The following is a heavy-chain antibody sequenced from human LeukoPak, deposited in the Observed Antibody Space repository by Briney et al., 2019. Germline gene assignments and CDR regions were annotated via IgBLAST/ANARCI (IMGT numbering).Heavy chain of an antibody. D-gene: IGHD4-17*01. CDR2: INTNTGNP. CDR1: GYTFTGYY. CDR3: ARDDGDLQHIFDY. V-gene: IGHV7-4-1*02. J-gene: IGHJ4*02. Sequence: ASVKVSCKASGYTFTGYYIYWVRQVPGQGLEWMGWINTNTGNPTYAQGFTGRFVFSLDTSVSTAYLQISSLKAEDTAVYYCARDDGDLQHIFDYWGQGTLVTVSS.